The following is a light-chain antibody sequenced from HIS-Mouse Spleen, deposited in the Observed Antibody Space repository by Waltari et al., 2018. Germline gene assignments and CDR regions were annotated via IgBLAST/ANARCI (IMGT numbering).Light chain of an antibody. Sequence: QSVLTQPPSASGTPGQRVTISCSGSSSNIGSNYVYWYQQLPGTAPKLLIYRNNQRPSGVPDRFSGAKSGTSASLAISGLRPDDEADYYCAAWDDSLSGPVFGGGTKLTVL. J-gene: IGLJ3*02. V-gene: IGLV1-47*01. CDR3: AAWDDSLSGPV. CDR2: RNN. CDR1: SSNIGSNY.